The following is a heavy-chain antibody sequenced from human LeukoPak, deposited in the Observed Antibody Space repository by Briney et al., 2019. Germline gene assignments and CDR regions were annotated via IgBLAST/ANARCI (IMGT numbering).Heavy chain of an antibody. CDR1: GGSISSSSYY. J-gene: IGHJ3*02. CDR3: ARESDEGDAFDI. CDR2: IYYSGST. V-gene: IGHV4-39*07. Sequence: SQTLSLTCTVSGGSISSSSYYWGWIRQPPGKGLEWIGSIYYSGSTYYNPSLKSRVTISVDTSKNQFSLKLSSVTAADTAVYYCARESDEGDAFDIWGQGTMVTVSS.